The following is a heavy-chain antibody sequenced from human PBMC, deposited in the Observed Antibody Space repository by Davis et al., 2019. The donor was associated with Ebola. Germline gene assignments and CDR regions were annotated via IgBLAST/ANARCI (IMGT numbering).Heavy chain of an antibody. CDR1: GASISSSNYY. V-gene: IGHV4-39*07. CDR2: IYYSGST. D-gene: IGHD6-19*01. J-gene: IGHJ6*02. CDR3: ARRDGSSGWYNYYGMDV. Sequence: MPSETLSLTCTVSGASISSSNYYWGWIRQPPGKGLEWIGSIYYSGSTNYNPSLKSRVTISVDTSKNQFSLKLSSVTAADTAVYYCARRDGSSGWYNYYGMDVWGQGTTVTVSS.